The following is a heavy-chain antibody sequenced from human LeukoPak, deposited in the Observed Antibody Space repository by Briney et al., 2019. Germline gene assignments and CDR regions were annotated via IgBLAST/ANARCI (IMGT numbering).Heavy chain of an antibody. D-gene: IGHD2/OR15-2a*01. CDR3: ARQGNYFDS. J-gene: IGHJ4*02. Sequence: GESLKISCKGSGYRFSTSWIGWVRQMPGKGLEWMGMIFPGDSDSRYSPSFQGQVTMSVDTSINTAYLQWNSLKASDSATDYCARQGNYFDSWGEGTLVTVSA. CDR2: IFPGDSDS. V-gene: IGHV5-51*01. CDR1: GYRFSTSW.